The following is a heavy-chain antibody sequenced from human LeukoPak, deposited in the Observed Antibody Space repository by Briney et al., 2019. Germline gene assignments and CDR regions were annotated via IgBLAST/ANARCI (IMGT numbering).Heavy chain of an antibody. CDR3: ARGYYDSSGYYHPSSLWFDP. CDR1: GGSISSYY. CDR2: IYYSGST. J-gene: IGHJ5*02. D-gene: IGHD3-22*01. V-gene: IGHV4-59*08. Sequence: PSETLSLTCTVSGGSISSYYWSWIRQPPGKGLEWIGYIYYSGSTNYNPSLKSRVTISVDTSKNQFSLKLSSVTAADTAVYYCARGYYDSSGYYHPSSLWFDPWGQGTLVTVSS.